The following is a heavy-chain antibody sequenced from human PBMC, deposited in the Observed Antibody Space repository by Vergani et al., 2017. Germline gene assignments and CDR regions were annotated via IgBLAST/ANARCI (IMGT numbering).Heavy chain of an antibody. J-gene: IGHJ3*02. CDR2: IYYSGST. CDR1: GGSISSGGYY. CDR3: VRDLRWFGEGGYAFDI. D-gene: IGHD3-10*01. V-gene: IGHV4-31*03. Sequence: QVQLQESGPGLVKPSQTLSLTCTVSGGSISSGGYYWSWIRQHPGKGLGWIGYIYYSGSTYYNPSLKSRVTISVDTSKNQFSLKLSSVTAADTAVYYGVRDLRWFGEGGYAFDIWGQGTMVTVSS.